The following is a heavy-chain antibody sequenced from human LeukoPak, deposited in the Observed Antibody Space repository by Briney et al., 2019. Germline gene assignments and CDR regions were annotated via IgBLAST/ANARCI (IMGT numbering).Heavy chain of an antibody. CDR3: AKGSAVSRPYYFDY. CDR1: GFTFSSFT. V-gene: IGHV3-23*01. J-gene: IGHJ4*02. D-gene: IGHD6-13*01. CDR2: ISGDGGST. Sequence: GGSLRLSCTASGFTFSSFTMSWVRQAPGKGLEWVSAISGDGGSTYYADSVKGRFTFSRDNSKNTLYLQMASLRAEDTAVYYCAKGSAVSRPYYFDYWGQGTLVTVSP.